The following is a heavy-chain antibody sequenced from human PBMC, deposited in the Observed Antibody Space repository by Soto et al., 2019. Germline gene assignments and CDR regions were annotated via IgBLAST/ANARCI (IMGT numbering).Heavy chain of an antibody. CDR2: ISAYNGNK. CDR1: GYVFSSYG. J-gene: IGHJ5*02. D-gene: IGHD1-26*01. CDR3: ARDGGPYGTGTYYVDFDP. Sequence: VASVKVSCKTSGYVFSSYGFSWVRQAPGQGLEWMGWISAYNGNKYYAQNLQGRVTMTTDTSTRTVYMELRTLRSDDTAVYYCARDGGPYGTGTYYVDFDPWGQGTLVTVSS. V-gene: IGHV1-18*01.